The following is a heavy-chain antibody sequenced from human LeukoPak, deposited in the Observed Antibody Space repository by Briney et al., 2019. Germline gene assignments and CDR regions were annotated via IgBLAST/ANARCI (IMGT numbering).Heavy chain of an antibody. CDR1: GYTLTSFD. D-gene: IGHD5-18*01. CDR3: ARVDTAMVIKTDY. J-gene: IGHJ4*02. Sequence: ASVKVSCKASGYTLTSFDISWVRQAPGQGLEWMGWINPDSGATNYAQNFQGRVTMTRDTSISTAYMELSSLRSDDTAVYYCARVDTAMVIKTDYWGQGTLVTVSS. CDR2: INPDSGAT. V-gene: IGHV1-2*02.